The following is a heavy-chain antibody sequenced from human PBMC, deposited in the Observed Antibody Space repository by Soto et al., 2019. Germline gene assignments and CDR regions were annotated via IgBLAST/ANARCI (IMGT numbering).Heavy chain of an antibody. CDR2: ISYDGSNK. CDR1: GFTFSSYG. J-gene: IGHJ6*02. CDR3: AKDLLGPGRAYGMDV. V-gene: IGHV3-30*18. D-gene: IGHD7-27*01. Sequence: QVQLVELGGGVVQPGRSLRLSCAASGFTFSSYGMHWVRQAPGKGLEWVAVISYDGSNKYYADSVKGRFTISRDNSKNTLYLQMNSLRAEDTAVYYCAKDLLGPGRAYGMDVWGQGTTVTVSS.